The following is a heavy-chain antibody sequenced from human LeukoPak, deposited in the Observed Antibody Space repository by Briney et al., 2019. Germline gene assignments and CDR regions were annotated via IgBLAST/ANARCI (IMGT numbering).Heavy chain of an antibody. V-gene: IGHV1-69*04. J-gene: IGHJ4*02. CDR2: IIPILGIA. CDR3: ARDQGVAVAGNASDY. D-gene: IGHD6-19*01. Sequence: WVKVSCKASGGTFSSYAISWVRQAPGQGLEWTGRIIPILGIANYAQKFQGRVTITADKSTSTAYMELSSLRSEDTAVYYCARDQGVAVAGNASDYWGQGTLVTVSS. CDR1: GGTFSSYA.